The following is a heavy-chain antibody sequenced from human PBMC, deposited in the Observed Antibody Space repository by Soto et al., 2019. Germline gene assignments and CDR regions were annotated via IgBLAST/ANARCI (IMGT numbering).Heavy chain of an antibody. CDR3: ARSGDNFNVLDY. CDR2: SSNSGTFA. CDR1: GFTFSDYY. Sequence: GSLRLSCAASGFTFSDYYMSWVRQAPGRGLEWISYSSNSGTFARYATSVKGRFSISRDNANNSLYLEMNSLRVEDTAVYYCARSGDNFNVLDYWGQGTPVTVSS. J-gene: IGHJ4*02. D-gene: IGHD1-1*01. V-gene: IGHV3-11*06.